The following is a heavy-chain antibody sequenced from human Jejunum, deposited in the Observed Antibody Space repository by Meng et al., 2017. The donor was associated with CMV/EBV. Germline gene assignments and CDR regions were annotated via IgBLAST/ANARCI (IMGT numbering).Heavy chain of an antibody. V-gene: IGHV4-39*01. J-gene: IGHJ5*02. CDR2: MYHTGTT. CDR1: SNSHY. Sequence: SNSHYWGWVRQPPGNGLEWIGSMYHTGTTYYNPSLKSRVAISVDTSKNQFFLKLRSVTAADTAVYYCARRGAYCSSTSCYAWFDPWGQGTLGTVSS. D-gene: IGHD2-2*01. CDR3: ARRGAYCSSTSCYAWFDP.